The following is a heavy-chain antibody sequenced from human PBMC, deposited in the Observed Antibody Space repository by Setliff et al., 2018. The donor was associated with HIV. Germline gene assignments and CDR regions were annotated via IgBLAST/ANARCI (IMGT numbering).Heavy chain of an antibody. D-gene: IGHD3-22*01. CDR2: MSYSGIT. V-gene: IGHV4-31*01. CDR1: GGSISGGGYY. J-gene: IGHJ4*02. CDR3: ATTPDSSGYFPEGFFDY. Sequence: SETLSLTCTVSGGSISGGGYYGTWSRQHPEKGLEFLAYMSYSGITYYNPSLKSQLTIAIDTSKSHFSLKLSSMTAADTAVYYCATTPDSSGYFPEGFFDYWGQGILGTVSS.